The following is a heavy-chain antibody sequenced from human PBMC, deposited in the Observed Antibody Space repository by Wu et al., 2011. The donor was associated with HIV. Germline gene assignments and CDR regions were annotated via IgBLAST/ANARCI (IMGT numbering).Heavy chain of an antibody. CDR2: IIPISGVV. CDR1: GGTFSSYS. V-gene: IGHV1-69*04. D-gene: IGHD1-1*01. Sequence: QVHLEQSGAEVKKPGSSVKVSCKASGGTFSSYSISWVRQAPGQGLEWMGRIIPISGVVNIAQKFQGRVTLTADRPSSTAYMALTTLTSDDAAMYFCVRDYKGWNDRAPKFDRWGQGTLVSVSS. J-gene: IGHJ5*02. CDR3: VRDYKGWNDRAPKFDR.